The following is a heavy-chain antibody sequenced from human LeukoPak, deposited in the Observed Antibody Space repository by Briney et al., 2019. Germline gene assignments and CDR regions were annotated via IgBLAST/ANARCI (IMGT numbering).Heavy chain of an antibody. V-gene: IGHV3-7*03. J-gene: IGHJ5*02. Sequence: AGGSLRLSCVASGLTVSNHWMSWVRQAPGKGLEWVANIREERGQEYYVDSVKGRFTISKNSAKNSLYLQMNTLRVEDTAMYYCASLDTAKQPLANHWGQGTLVNVSS. CDR1: GLTVSNHW. CDR3: ASLDTAKQPLANH. D-gene: IGHD5-18*01. CDR2: IREERGQE.